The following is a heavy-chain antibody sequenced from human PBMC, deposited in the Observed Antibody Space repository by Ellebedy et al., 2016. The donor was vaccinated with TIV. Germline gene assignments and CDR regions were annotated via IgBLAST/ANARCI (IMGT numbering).Heavy chain of an antibody. CDR3: ASVPSAGADF. J-gene: IGHJ4*02. D-gene: IGHD4-17*01. V-gene: IGHV1-46*01. Sequence: ASVKVSCKPSGYTFTKYYFHWIRQAPGRGLEWMGVLDARVGSTTYAQSLQGRVTMTRDTSTRTVYMELRSLSFEDTAVYYCASVPSAGADFWGQGTLVTVSS. CDR1: GYTFTKYY. CDR2: LDARVGST.